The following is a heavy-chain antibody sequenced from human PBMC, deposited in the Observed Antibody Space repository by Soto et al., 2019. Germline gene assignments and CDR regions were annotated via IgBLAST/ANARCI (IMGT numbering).Heavy chain of an antibody. V-gene: IGHV3-23*01. Sequence: GGSLRLSCAASGFTFDSSVMSWVRLAQGVGLGWVSSISRSGRGSAYYADSVKGRFTISRDNSENTLFLQMNNLRDEDTALYYCARGRYLDSSDYWVANLPFDHWGLGTLVTVSS. CDR2: ISRSGRGSA. D-gene: IGHD3-22*01. J-gene: IGHJ4*02. CDR1: GFTFDSSV. CDR3: ARGRYLDSSDYWVANLPFDH.